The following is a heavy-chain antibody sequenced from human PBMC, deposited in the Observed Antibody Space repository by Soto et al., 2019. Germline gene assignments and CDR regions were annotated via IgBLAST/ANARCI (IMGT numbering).Heavy chain of an antibody. J-gene: IGHJ3*02. CDR2: IWYGGSNK. CDR1: GFTFSSYG. D-gene: IGHD3-16*01. V-gene: IGHV3-33*01. Sequence: QVQLVESGGGVVQPGRSLRLSCAASGFTFSSYGMHWVRQAPGKGLEWVAVIWYGGSNKYYADSVKGRFTISRDNSKNTLYLQMNSLRAEDTAVYYCARASRGGAFDIWGQGTMVTVSS. CDR3: ARASRGGAFDI.